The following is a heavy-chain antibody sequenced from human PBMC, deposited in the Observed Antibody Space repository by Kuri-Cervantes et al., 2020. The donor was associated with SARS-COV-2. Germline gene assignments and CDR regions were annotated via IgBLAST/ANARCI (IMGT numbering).Heavy chain of an antibody. CDR3: ARSTPSRRLVVICQEEAFDI. CDR2: INPNSGGT. J-gene: IGHJ3*02. Sequence: ASVKVSCKASGYTFTGYYMHWVRQAPGQGLEWMGWINPNSGGTNYAQKFQGWVTMTRDTSISTVYMELSRLRSDDTAVYYCARSTPSRRLVVICQEEAFDIWGQGTMVTVSS. D-gene: IGHD3-22*01. CDR1: GYTFTGYY. V-gene: IGHV1-2*04.